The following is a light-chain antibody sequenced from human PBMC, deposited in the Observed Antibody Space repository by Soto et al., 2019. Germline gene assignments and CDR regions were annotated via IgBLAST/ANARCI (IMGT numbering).Light chain of an antibody. CDR3: SSYTTTTTWV. Sequence: QSALTQPPSASGSPGQSVTISCTGASSDVGGYNYVSWYQQHPGKAPKLMIYEVTNRPSGVSTRFSGSKSGNTASLTISGLQTDDEAAYYCSSYTTTTTWVFGGGTKLTVL. V-gene: IGLV2-14*01. CDR2: EVT. CDR1: SSDVGGYNY. J-gene: IGLJ3*02.